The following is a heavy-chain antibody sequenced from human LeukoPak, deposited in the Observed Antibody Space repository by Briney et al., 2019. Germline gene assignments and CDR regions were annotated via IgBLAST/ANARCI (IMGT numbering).Heavy chain of an antibody. J-gene: IGHJ3*02. Sequence: GGSLRLSCAASGWTFSSYAMSWVRQAPGKGLEWISAINGSGGSTYYADPVRGPFTISRDNSKNTLYLQMNSLRAEDTPLYYCARGYSRAAFDIWGQGTVVAVSS. V-gene: IGHV3-23*01. CDR3: ARGYSRAAFDI. D-gene: IGHD2-15*01. CDR1: GWTFSSYA. CDR2: INGSGGST.